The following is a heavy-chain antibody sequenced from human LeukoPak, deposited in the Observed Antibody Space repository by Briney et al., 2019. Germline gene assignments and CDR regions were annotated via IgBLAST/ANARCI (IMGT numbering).Heavy chain of an antibody. CDR2: INHSGST. V-gene: IGHV4-34*01. D-gene: IGHD1-26*01. Sequence: PSETLSLTCAVYGGSFSGYYWSWIRQPPGKGLEWVGEINHSGSTNYNPSLKSRVTISVDTSKNQFSLKLSSVTAADTAVYYCAKGPGVQWELPGYFDYWGQGTLVTVSS. J-gene: IGHJ4*02. CDR3: AKGPGVQWELPGYFDY. CDR1: GGSFSGYY.